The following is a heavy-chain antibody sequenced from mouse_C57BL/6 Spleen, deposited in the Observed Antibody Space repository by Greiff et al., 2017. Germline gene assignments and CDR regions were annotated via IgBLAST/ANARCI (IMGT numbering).Heavy chain of an antibody. Sequence: VMLVESGPELVKPGASVKISCKASGYAFSSSWMNWVKQRPGKGLEWIGRIYPGDGDTNYNGKFKGKATLTADKSSSTAYMQLSSLTSEDSAVYFCASEGYDYAFDYWGQGTTLTVSS. J-gene: IGHJ2*01. CDR2: IYPGDGDT. D-gene: IGHD2-4*01. CDR3: ASEGYDYAFDY. V-gene: IGHV1-82*01. CDR1: GYAFSSSW.